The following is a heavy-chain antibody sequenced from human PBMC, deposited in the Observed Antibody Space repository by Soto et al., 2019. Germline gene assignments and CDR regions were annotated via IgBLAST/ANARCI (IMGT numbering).Heavy chain of an antibody. D-gene: IGHD2-2*01. Sequence: GASVKVSCKASGYTFTSYGISWVRQAPGQGLEWMGWISAYNGNTNYAQKLQGRVTMTTDTSTSTAYMELRSLRSDDTAVYYCARDLVDFISTSCRNYYYYYGMDVWGQGTTVTVSS. J-gene: IGHJ6*02. CDR2: ISAYNGNT. CDR1: GYTFTSYG. V-gene: IGHV1-18*01. CDR3: ARDLVDFISTSCRNYYYYYGMDV.